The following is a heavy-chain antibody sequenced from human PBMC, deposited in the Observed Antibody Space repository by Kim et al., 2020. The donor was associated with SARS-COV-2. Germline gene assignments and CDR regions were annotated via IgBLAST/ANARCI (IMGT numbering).Heavy chain of an antibody. CDR3: AKDSRGIVGAYKWFGP. Sequence: GGSLRLSCAASGFTFSTYAMTWVRQAPGKGLEWVSSISDSGGSTYYADSVKGRFIISRDNSKNTLHLQMNSLSADDTAMYHCAKDSRGIVGAYKWFGPWG. CDR2: ISDSGGST. J-gene: IGHJ5*02. D-gene: IGHD1-26*01. CDR1: GFTFSTYA. V-gene: IGHV3-23*01.